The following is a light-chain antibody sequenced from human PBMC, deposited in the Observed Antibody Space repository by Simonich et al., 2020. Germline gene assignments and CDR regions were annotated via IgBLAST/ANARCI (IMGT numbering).Light chain of an antibody. CDR1: VLAKKY. CDR3: QTWGTGIV. Sequence: SYELTQPSSVSVSPGQTARITCSGDVLAKKYARWFQQKPGQAPVLVIYKDSERPSGIPARCSGSSSGTTVTLTISGAQVEDEADYYCQTWGTGIVFGGGTKLTVL. J-gene: IGLJ3*02. V-gene: IGLV3-27*01. CDR2: KDS.